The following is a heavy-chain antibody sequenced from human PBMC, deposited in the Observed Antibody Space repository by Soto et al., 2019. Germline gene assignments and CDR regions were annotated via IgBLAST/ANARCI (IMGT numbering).Heavy chain of an antibody. CDR3: ARAVVPAHYHYYGMDV. D-gene: IGHD6-6*01. V-gene: IGHV1-69*13. CDR2: IIPFFGTP. Sequence: SVKVSCKASGGSFSSYVITWVRQAPGQGLEWMGGIIPFFGTPNYAQKFQGRVTITADESTSTVYMELSSLRSEDTAAYFCARAVVPAHYHYYGMDVWGQGTTVTVSS. J-gene: IGHJ6*02. CDR1: GGSFSSYV.